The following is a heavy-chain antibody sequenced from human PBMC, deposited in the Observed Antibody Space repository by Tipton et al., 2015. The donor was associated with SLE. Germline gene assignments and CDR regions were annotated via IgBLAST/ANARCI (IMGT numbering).Heavy chain of an antibody. J-gene: IGHJ4*02. Sequence: SLRLSCAASGFTFSSYGMHWVRQAPGMGLEWVAVIWYDGTNKYYADSVKGRFTISRDNSKNTFNLQMNSLRPEDTAVYYCARAVTTRENIDYWGQGTLVTVSS. V-gene: IGHV3-33*08. D-gene: IGHD4-17*01. CDR2: IWYDGTNK. CDR3: ARAVTTRENIDY. CDR1: GFTFSSYG.